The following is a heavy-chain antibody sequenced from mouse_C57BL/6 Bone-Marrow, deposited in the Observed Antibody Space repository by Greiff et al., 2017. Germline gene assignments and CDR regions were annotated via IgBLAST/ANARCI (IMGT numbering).Heavy chain of an antibody. CDR2: IYPGSGST. CDR3: ASNCFAY. V-gene: IGHV1-55*01. CDR1: GYTFTSYW. J-gene: IGHJ3*01. Sequence: VKLQQPGAELVKPGASVKMSCKASGYTFTSYWITWVKPRPGQGLEWIGDIYPGSGSTNYNEKFKSKATLTVDTSSSTAYMQLSSLTSEDSAVYYCASNCFAYWGQGTLVTVSA.